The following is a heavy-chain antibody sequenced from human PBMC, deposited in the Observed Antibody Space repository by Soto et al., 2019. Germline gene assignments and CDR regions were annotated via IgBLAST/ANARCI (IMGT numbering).Heavy chain of an antibody. Sequence: SETLSLTCNVSGASVSHGYWSWIRQPPGKGLEWIGFMYFGGSFNYNPSLTSRATISVETSKNQFSMKLTSVTASDTAVCYCARDGGIAVAGTNWFDPWGQGTLVTVSS. V-gene: IGHV4-59*02. D-gene: IGHD6-19*01. CDR2: MYFGGSF. CDR3: ARDGGIAVAGTNWFDP. CDR1: GASVSHGY. J-gene: IGHJ5*02.